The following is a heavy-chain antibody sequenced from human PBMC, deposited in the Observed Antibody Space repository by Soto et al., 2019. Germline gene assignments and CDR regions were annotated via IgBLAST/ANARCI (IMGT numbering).Heavy chain of an antibody. D-gene: IGHD6-19*01. J-gene: IGHJ4*02. V-gene: IGHV3-7*01. CDR2: IKQDGSEK. Sequence: EVQLVESGGGLVQPGGSLRLSCAASGFTFSSYWMSWVRQAPGKGLEWVANIKQDGSEKYYVDSVKGRFTISRDNAKNSLYLQMNSLRAEDTAVYYCARVSSGWLYYFDYWGQGTLVTVSS. CDR3: ARVSSGWLYYFDY. CDR1: GFTFSSYW.